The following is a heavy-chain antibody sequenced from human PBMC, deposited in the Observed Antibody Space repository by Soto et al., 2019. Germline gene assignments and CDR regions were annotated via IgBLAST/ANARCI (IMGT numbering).Heavy chain of an antibody. J-gene: IGHJ6*02. D-gene: IGHD3-3*02. V-gene: IGHV1-69*12. CDR1: GGTFRTSA. CDR3: ARDKDRQQLGGNYYYIMDV. Sequence: QVQLVQSGAEVKKPGSSVKVSCKTSGGTFRTSAISWVRQAPGHGLEWMGGIMPVFPTPDYAQKFQGRVTIGADESTSTAYTGLSSLGSEDTAVYYCARDKDRQQLGGNYYYIMDVWGQGTTVTVSS. CDR2: IMPVFPTP.